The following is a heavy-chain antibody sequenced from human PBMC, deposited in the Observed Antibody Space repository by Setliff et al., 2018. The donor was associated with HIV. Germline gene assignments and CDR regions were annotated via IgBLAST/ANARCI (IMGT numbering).Heavy chain of an antibody. J-gene: IGHJ3*02. D-gene: IGHD3-22*01. CDR2: IDESGTT. CDR3: ARGGGITMIVVVILEGFDI. CDR1: GASISTSRW. Sequence: PSETLSLTCIVSGASISTSRWWSWVRQPPGKRPQWIGEIDESGTTNYIPSLKSRVTISVDMSKNQFSLKLRSVTAADTAVYYCARGGGITMIVVVILEGFDIWGQGTMVTVSS. V-gene: IGHV4-4*02.